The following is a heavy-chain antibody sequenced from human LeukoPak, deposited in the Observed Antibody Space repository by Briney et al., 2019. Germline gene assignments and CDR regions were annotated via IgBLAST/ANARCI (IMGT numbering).Heavy chain of an antibody. V-gene: IGHV4-34*01. CDR1: GGSLSGYY. CDR2: INHSGST. D-gene: IGHD3-10*01. J-gene: IGHJ4*02. CDR3: ARGPSGLFYFDY. Sequence: SETLSLTCAVYGGSLSGYYWSWIRQPPGKGLEWIGEINHSGSTNYNPSLKSRVTISVDTSKNQFSLKLSSVTAADTAVYYCARGPSGLFYFDYWGQGTLVTVSS.